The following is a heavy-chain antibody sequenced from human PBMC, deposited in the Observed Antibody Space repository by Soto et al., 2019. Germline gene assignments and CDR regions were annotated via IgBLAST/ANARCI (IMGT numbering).Heavy chain of an antibody. Sequence: ASVKVSCKASGYTFTNYYMHWVRQAPGQGLEWMGWMNPRSGGTKYAQAFQDRVTMTRDASISTAYMEVTSLRHGDTAAYFCARSDDSTSYPLDLWGPGTLVTVSS. CDR3: ARSDDSTSYPLDL. CDR2: MNPRSGGT. CDR1: GYTFTNYY. J-gene: IGHJ5*02. D-gene: IGHD4-4*01. V-gene: IGHV1-2*02.